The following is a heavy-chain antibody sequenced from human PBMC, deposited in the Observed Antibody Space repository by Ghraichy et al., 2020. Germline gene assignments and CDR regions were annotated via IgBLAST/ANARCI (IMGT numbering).Heavy chain of an antibody. CDR2: IYHSGST. Sequence: SETLSLTCTVSGGSIISYYWSWIRQSPGKGLEWIGYIYHSGSTNYNPSLKSRVTISVDTSKNQFSLKLSSVTAADTAVYYCARGDSSGWYREAFDYWGQGTLVTVSS. V-gene: IGHV4-59*01. D-gene: IGHD6-19*01. CDR1: GGSIISYY. J-gene: IGHJ4*02. CDR3: ARGDSSGWYREAFDY.